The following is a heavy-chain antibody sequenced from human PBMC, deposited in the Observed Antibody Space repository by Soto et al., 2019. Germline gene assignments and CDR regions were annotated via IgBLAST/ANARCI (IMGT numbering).Heavy chain of an antibody. D-gene: IGHD5-12*01. CDR2: INHSGRT. V-gene: IGHV4-34*01. CDR3: ARGLGRIGYANELYFEL. Sequence: QVKLQQWGAGLLKPSETLSLTCAVYGGSFSGYYWSWIRQPPGKGLEWSGEINHSGRTNYNPSLKSRDTISVDTSNNQFSLKLSSVAAADTAVYYCARGLGRIGYANELYFELWGRGTLVTVSS. J-gene: IGHJ2*01. CDR1: GGSFSGYY.